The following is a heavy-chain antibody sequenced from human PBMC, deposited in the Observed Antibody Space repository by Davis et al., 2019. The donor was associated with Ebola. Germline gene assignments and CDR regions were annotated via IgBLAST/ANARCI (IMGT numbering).Heavy chain of an antibody. J-gene: IGHJ6*04. D-gene: IGHD3-10*01. CDR1: GYSFANYW. CDR2: IYPGDSNT. V-gene: IGHV5-51*01. CDR3: ARDGVLLWFGEAPSGMDV. Sequence: GESLKISCKGSGYSFANYWIGWVRQMPGKGLEWMGIIYPGDSNTKYSPSFQGQVTISADKSISTAYLQWSSLKASDTAMYYCARDGVLLWFGEAPSGMDVWGKGTTVTVSS.